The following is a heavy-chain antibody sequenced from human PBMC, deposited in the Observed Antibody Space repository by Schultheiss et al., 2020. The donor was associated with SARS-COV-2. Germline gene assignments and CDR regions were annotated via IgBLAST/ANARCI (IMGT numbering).Heavy chain of an antibody. CDR2: IYYSGST. D-gene: IGHD6-13*01. J-gene: IGHJ4*02. V-gene: IGHV4-59*01. CDR1: GGSISSYY. Sequence: SETLSLTCTVSGGSISSYYWSWIRQPPGKGLEWIGYIYYSGSTNYNPSLKSRVTISVDTSKNQFSLKLRSMTAADTAVYYCARGRYVAAAGYYFDSWGQGTLVTVSS. CDR3: ARGRYVAAAGYYFDS.